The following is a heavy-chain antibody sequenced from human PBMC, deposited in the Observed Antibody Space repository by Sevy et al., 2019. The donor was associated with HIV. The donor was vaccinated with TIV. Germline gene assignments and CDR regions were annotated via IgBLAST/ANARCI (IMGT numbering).Heavy chain of an antibody. CDR3: AKVGDGFWSGPEVNWFDP. Sequence: GGSLRLSCAASGFNFHSYAVTWVRQAPGKGLEWVSAISGSGDTTYFADSVRGRFTVSRDNLKNTVFLQLNSLRVEDTAVYFCAKVGDGFWSGPEVNWFDPWGQGTLVTVSS. D-gene: IGHD3-3*01. V-gene: IGHV3-23*01. J-gene: IGHJ5*02. CDR2: ISGSGDTT. CDR1: GFNFHSYA.